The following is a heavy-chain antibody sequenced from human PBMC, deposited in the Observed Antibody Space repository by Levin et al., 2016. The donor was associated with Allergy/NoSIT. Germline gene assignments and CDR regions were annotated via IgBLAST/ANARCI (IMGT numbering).Heavy chain of an antibody. V-gene: IGHV3-21*06. J-gene: IGHJ4*02. Sequence: GGSLRLSCAASGFTFSTYSMNWVRQVPGKGLQWVSSISSSGGYIYYADSVKGRFTISRDNAKNLLYLQMDSLSAEDTAVYYCARYPPGLWGYYDNPGYYDYWGQGTLVAVSS. CDR1: GFTFSTYS. CDR3: ARYPPGLWGYYDNPGYYDY. CDR2: ISSSGGYI. D-gene: IGHD3-22*01.